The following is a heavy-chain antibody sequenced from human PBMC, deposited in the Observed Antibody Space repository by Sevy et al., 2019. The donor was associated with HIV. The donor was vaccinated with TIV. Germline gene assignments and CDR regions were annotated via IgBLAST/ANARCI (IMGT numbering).Heavy chain of an antibody. CDR3: ARESSSTWQAGYYGMAV. CDR2: IYSGGTT. V-gene: IGHV3-66*01. D-gene: IGHD6-13*01. Sequence: GGSLRLSCAASGFTVSSDYMTWVRQAPGKGLEWVSVIYSGGTTYYADSVKGRFTISRDNSKNTVYLQMNSLRAEDTAVYYCARESSSTWQAGYYGMAVWGQGTTVTVFS. J-gene: IGHJ6*02. CDR1: GFTVSSDY.